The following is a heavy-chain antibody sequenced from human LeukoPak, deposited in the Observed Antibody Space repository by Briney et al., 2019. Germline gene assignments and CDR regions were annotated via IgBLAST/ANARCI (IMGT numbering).Heavy chain of an antibody. J-gene: IGHJ4*02. CDR1: GGSFSGYY. D-gene: IGHD3-22*01. V-gene: IGHV4-34*01. CDR3: ARDYYYDGSSYYYVPLGY. CDR2: INHSGST. Sequence: SETLSLTCAVYGGSFSGYYWSWIRQPPGKGLEWIGEINHSGSTNYNPSLKSRVTISVDTSKNQFSLKLSSVTAADTAVYYCARDYYYDGSSYYYVPLGYWGQGALVTVSS.